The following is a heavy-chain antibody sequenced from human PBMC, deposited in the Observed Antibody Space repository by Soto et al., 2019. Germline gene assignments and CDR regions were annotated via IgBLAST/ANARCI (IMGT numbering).Heavy chain of an antibody. CDR1: GGSFSGYY. D-gene: IGHD6-19*01. V-gene: IGHV4-34*01. CDR3: ANLYSSERNDY. Sequence: SQTLSLSCGVDGGSFSGYYWSWIRQPPGKGLEWIGEINHSGSTNYNPSLKSRVTIPVDTSKNQFSLKLNSVTAADTAVYYCANLYSSERNDYWGQGTLVTVSS. J-gene: IGHJ4*02. CDR2: INHSGST.